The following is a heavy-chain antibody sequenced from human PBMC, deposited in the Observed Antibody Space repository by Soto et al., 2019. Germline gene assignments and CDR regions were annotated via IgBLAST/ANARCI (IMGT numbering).Heavy chain of an antibody. J-gene: IGHJ6*03. Sequence: QVQLVKSGAEVRKPGASVTVSCRASGDSFNDYYIHWVRQSPGQWLEWMGWINPNGGVTKYAQKFQGWVSMTRDTSIRTVYMQLSRLRSDDTAVYYCARESGGATATLDYYYFYMDVWGTGTTVTVSS. V-gene: IGHV1-2*04. CDR2: INPNGGVT. CDR3: ARESGGATATLDYYYFYMDV. D-gene: IGHD5-12*01. CDR1: GDSFNDYY.